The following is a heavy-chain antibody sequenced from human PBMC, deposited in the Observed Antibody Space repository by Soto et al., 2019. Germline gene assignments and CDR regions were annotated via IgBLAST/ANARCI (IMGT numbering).Heavy chain of an antibody. V-gene: IGHV3-23*01. Sequence: GGSLRLSCAASGFTFSSYAMSWVRQAPGKGLEWVSAISGSGGSTYYADSVKGPFTISRDSSKNTLYLQMNSLRAEDTAVYYRAKDRATRLAAAGGEYFQHWGQGNLVTVSS. J-gene: IGHJ1*01. CDR2: ISGSGGST. CDR3: AKDRATRLAAAGGEYFQH. CDR1: GFTFSSYA. D-gene: IGHD6-13*01.